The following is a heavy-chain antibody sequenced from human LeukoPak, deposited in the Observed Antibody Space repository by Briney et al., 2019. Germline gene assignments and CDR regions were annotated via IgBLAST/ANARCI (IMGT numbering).Heavy chain of an antibody. V-gene: IGHV3-21*01. J-gene: IGHJ4*02. CDR1: GFTVSSNY. CDR3: ARDVFWSGYPDY. Sequence: GGSLRLSCAASGFTVSSNYMSWVRQAPGKGLEWVSSISSSSSYIYYADSVKGRFTISRDNAKNSLYLQMNSLRAEDTAVYYCARDVFWSGYPDYWGQGTLVTVSS. D-gene: IGHD3-3*01. CDR2: ISSSSSYI.